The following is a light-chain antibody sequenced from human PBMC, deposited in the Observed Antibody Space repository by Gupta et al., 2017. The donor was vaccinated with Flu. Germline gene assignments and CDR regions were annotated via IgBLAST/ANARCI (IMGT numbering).Light chain of an antibody. CDR3: QQYNNWPPRQT. CDR1: QSVSNN. CDR2: GAS. V-gene: IGKV3-15*01. Sequence: EILITQSPATLSVSPGGRATLSCRASQSVSNNLAWYQQKPGQAPRLLIYGASTRATGSPARFSGSGSGTEFTLTISSLQSEDFAVYYCQQYNNWPPRQTFGQGTKVEIK. J-gene: IGKJ1*01.